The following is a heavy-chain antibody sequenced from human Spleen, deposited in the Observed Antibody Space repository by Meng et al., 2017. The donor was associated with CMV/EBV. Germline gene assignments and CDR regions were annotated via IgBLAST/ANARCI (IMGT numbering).Heavy chain of an antibody. CDR2: IIPIFGAA. D-gene: IGHD5-24*01. J-gene: IGHJ6*02. V-gene: IGHV1-69*05. CDR3: ARDKGGLQFVGMDV. Sequence: SVKVSCKASGGTFSRYAISWVRQAPGQGLEWMGGIIPIFGAANYARKFQGRVTITTDESTSTAYMELSSLRSEDTAVYYCARDKGGLQFVGMDVWGQGTTVTVSS. CDR1: GGTFSRYA.